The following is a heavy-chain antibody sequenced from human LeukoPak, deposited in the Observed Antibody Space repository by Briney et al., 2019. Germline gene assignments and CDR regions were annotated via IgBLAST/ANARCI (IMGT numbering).Heavy chain of an antibody. CDR1: GYTFTGYY. CDR2: INPNSGGT. Sequence: GASVKVSCKASGYTFTGYYMHWVRQAPGQGLEWMGWINPNSGGTNYAQKFQGRVTKTRDTSISTAYMELSRLRSDDTAVYYCARDAAGYDLGVDYWGQGTLVTVSS. CDR3: ARDAAGYDLGVDY. D-gene: IGHD5-12*01. J-gene: IGHJ4*02. V-gene: IGHV1-2*02.